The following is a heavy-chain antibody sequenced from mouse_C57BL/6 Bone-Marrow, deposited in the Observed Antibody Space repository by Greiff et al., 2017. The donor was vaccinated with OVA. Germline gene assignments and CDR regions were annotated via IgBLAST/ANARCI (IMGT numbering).Heavy chain of an antibody. V-gene: IGHV5-4*01. J-gene: IGHJ3*01. CDR1: GFTFSSYA. D-gene: IGHD2-1*01. CDR3: ARDLGKEAWFAY. Sequence: EVKLMESGGGLVKPGGSLKLSCAASGFTFSSYAMSWVRQTPEKRLEWVATISDGGSYTYYPDNVKGRFTISRDNAKNNLYLQMSHLKSEDTAMYYCARDLGKEAWFAYWGQGTLVTVSA. CDR2: ISDGGSYT.